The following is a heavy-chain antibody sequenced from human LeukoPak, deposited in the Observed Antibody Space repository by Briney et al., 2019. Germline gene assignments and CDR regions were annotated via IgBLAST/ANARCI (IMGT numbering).Heavy chain of an antibody. J-gene: IGHJ4*02. CDR2: INTDGSRT. D-gene: IGHD3-22*01. CDR1: GFTFSSYW. V-gene: IGHV3-74*01. CDR3: ARSAYYDSSGYYHDY. Sequence: GGSLRLSCAASGFTFSSYWMHWVRQAPGKGLVWVSRINTDGSRTDYADSVKGRFTISRDNAKNTLYLQMNSLRAEDTAVYYCARSAYYDSSGYYHDYWGQGTLVTVSS.